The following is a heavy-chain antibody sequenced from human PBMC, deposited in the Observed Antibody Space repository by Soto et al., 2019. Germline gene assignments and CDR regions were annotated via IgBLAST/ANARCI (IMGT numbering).Heavy chain of an antibody. CDR2: ISAYNGNT. D-gene: IGHD3-16*02. CDR3: ARAIIMITLGGVIVKDYLDD. V-gene: IGHV1-18*04. Sequence: QVQLVQSGAEVKKPGASVKVSCKASGYTFTSYGISWVRQAPGQGLEWMGWISAYNGNTNYAQKLQGRVTMTTDTSTSTAYMELRSLRSDDTAVYYCARAIIMITLGGVIVKDYLDDWGQGTLVTVSS. J-gene: IGHJ4*02. CDR1: GYTFTSYG.